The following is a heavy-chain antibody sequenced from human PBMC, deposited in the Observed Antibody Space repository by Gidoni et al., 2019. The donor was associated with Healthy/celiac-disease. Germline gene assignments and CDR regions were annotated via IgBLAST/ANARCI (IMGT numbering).Heavy chain of an antibody. Sequence: QVQLVESGGGLVKPGGSLRLSCAASGLTFSDYYMSGRRQDPGKGLGWGSYISSSGSTIYYADSVKGRFTISRDNDKNSLYLQMNSRRAEDTAVYYCAGEDPSEWLSVLDYWGQGTLVTVSS. CDR1: GLTFSDYY. CDR2: ISSSGSTI. J-gene: IGHJ4*02. V-gene: IGHV3-11*01. CDR3: AGEDPSEWLSVLDY. D-gene: IGHD3-3*01.